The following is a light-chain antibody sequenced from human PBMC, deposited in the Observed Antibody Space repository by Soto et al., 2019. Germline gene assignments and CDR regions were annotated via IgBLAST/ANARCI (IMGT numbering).Light chain of an antibody. CDR1: QTVPNNY. CDR3: QQYGASPLT. J-gene: IGKJ4*01. Sequence: EIVLTQSPGTLSLSAGAGVSLSCRASQTVPNNYLAWYQQKPDQAPRLLIFGASNRATGIPDRFGGSGSGTYFTLSISRLEPEDFAVYYCQQYGASPLTFGGGARLEVK. CDR2: GAS. V-gene: IGKV3-20*01.